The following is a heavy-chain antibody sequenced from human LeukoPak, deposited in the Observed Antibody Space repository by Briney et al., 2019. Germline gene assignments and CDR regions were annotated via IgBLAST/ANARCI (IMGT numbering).Heavy chain of an antibody. CDR3: ATTTIRLGY. CDR1: GGSISTTNYY. V-gene: IGHV4-39*07. Sequence: SETLSLTCTVSGGSISTTNYYWGWIRQSPGKGLEWFGCVYYSGSTYYNPSLKSRVTISVDTSQNQFSLQLTSVTAADTAVYYCATTTIRLGYWGQGTLVTVSS. D-gene: IGHD1-26*01. CDR2: VYYSGST. J-gene: IGHJ4*02.